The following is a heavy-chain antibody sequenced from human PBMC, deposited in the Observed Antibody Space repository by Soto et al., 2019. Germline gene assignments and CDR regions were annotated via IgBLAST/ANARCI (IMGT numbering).Heavy chain of an antibody. CDR1: GFTFSDSW. J-gene: IGHJ4*02. Sequence: EMQLVESGGGLVQPGGSLRLSCAASGFTFSDSWMNWVRQAPGKGLEWVANIKADGSEKYYVDSVKGRFTISRDNAKNSLYLQMDSLRAEDTAVYYCASPGGVLEPPTGWGQGTLVTVSS. D-gene: IGHD1-1*01. CDR3: ASPGGVLEPPTG. V-gene: IGHV3-7*05. CDR2: IKADGSEK.